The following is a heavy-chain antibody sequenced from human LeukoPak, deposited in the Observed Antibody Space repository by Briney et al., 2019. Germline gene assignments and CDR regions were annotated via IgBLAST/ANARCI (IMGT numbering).Heavy chain of an antibody. CDR1: GGSISSYY. Sequence: KSSETLSLTCTVSGGSISSYYWSWIRQPAGKGLEWIGRIYTSGSTNYNPSLKSRVTMSVDTSKNQFSLKLISVTAADTAVYYCARLQYQYRRGTSYDGGDDFDIWGQGTMVTVSS. J-gene: IGHJ3*02. D-gene: IGHD3-16*01. CDR3: ARLQYQYRRGTSYDGGDDFDI. CDR2: IYTSGST. V-gene: IGHV4-4*07.